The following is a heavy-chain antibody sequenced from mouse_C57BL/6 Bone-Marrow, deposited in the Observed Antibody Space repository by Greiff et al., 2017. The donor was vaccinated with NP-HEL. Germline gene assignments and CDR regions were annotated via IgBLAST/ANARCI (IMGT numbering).Heavy chain of an antibody. Sequence: QVQLQQPGAELVKPGASVKLSCKASGYTFTSYWMHWVKQRPGQGLEWIGMIHPNSGSTNYTEKFKSKATLTVDKSSSTAYMQLSSLTSEDSAVYYCASRGNNPFAYWGQGTLVTVSA. CDR2: IHPNSGST. J-gene: IGHJ3*01. CDR3: ASRGNNPFAY. D-gene: IGHD2-1*01. CDR1: GYTFTSYW. V-gene: IGHV1-64*01.